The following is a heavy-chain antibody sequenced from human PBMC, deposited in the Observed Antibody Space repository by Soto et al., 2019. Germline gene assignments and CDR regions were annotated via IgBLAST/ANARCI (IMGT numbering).Heavy chain of an antibody. CDR2: IWYDGSNK. CDR1: GFTFSSYG. Sequence: GGSLRLSCAASGFTFSSYGMHWVRQAPGKGLEWVAVIWYDGSNKYYADSVKGRFTISRDNSKNTLYLQMNSLRAEDTAVYYCARDRHYDFWSGYYVLGAKDDAFDIWGQGTMVTVSS. D-gene: IGHD3-3*01. J-gene: IGHJ3*02. V-gene: IGHV3-33*01. CDR3: ARDRHYDFWSGYYVLGAKDDAFDI.